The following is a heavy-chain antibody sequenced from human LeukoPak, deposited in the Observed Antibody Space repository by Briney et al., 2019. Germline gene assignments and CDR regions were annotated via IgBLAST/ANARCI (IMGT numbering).Heavy chain of an antibody. CDR1: GYTFTGYY. Sequence: ASVKVSCKASGYTFTGYYIHWVRQAPGKGLEWVSFISTSSSYIYYADSVKGRFTISRDNAMNSLYLQMNSLRPEDTAVYYCASQTTRRLPIAVADYFDYWGQGTLVTVSS. D-gene: IGHD6-19*01. J-gene: IGHJ4*02. CDR3: ASQTTRRLPIAVADYFDY. V-gene: IGHV3-21*01. CDR2: ISTSSSYI.